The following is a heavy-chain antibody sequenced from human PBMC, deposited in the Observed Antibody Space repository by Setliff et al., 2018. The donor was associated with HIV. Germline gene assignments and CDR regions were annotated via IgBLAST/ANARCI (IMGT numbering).Heavy chain of an antibody. J-gene: IGHJ4*02. CDR1: DASITADTID. Sequence: ASETLSLTCTVSDASITADTIDWNWLRQPPGMGPEWIGYIHNSGTTHYNPAFESRLIISIDMSNNRFSLKLSSVTAADTAVYYCARRRDGSSWYRGDFDYWGQGTLVTVSS. CDR3: ARRRDGSSWYRGDFDY. D-gene: IGHD6-13*01. CDR2: IHNSGTT. V-gene: IGHV4-30-4*08.